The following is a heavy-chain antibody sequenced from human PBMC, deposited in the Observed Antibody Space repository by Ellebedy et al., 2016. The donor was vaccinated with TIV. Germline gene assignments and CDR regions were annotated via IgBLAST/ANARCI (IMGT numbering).Heavy chain of an antibody. Sequence: PGGSLRLSCQGSGYSFTTRWIGWARQMPGKGLEWVGTIHPADSHTKYRPSFQVQVTISADKSISTAYLHLSNLKAADTAIYYCSIAVDGTTWFDPWGQGTLVTVSS. CDR1: GYSFTTRW. CDR2: IHPADSHT. J-gene: IGHJ5*02. D-gene: IGHD5-24*01. CDR3: SIAVDGTTWFDP. V-gene: IGHV5-51*01.